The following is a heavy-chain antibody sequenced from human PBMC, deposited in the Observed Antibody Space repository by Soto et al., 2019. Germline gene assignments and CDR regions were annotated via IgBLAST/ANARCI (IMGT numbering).Heavy chain of an antibody. V-gene: IGHV3-23*01. CDR1: GLTFSSYA. J-gene: IGHJ2*01. D-gene: IGHD4-17*01. Sequence: EVQLLESGGGLVQPGGSLRLSCAASGLTFSSYAMSWVRQAPGKGLEWVSVISGSGGSTYSADSVKGRFTISRDNSKNTLYLQMNSLRAEDTAVYYCAKRTVGWYFDLWGRGTLVTVSS. CDR2: ISGSGGST. CDR3: AKRTVGWYFDL.